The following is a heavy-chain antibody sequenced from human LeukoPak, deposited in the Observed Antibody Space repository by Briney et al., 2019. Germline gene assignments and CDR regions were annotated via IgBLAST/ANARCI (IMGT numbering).Heavy chain of an antibody. V-gene: IGHV3-23*01. CDR3: AKTRYFDWSYFDY. J-gene: IGHJ4*02. Sequence: GGSLRLSCAASGFTFSSYAMSWVRQAPGKGLEWVSAISGSGGSTYYADSVKGRFTISRDNSKNMLYLQMNSLRAEDTAVYYCAKTRYFDWSYFDYWGQGTLVTVSS. CDR1: GFTFSSYA. CDR2: ISGSGGST. D-gene: IGHD3-9*01.